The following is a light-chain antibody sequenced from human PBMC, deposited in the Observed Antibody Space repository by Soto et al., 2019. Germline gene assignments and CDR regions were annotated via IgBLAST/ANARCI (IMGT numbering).Light chain of an antibody. V-gene: IGLV2-8*01. CDR1: SSDVGGYSY. J-gene: IGLJ1*01. Sequence: SALTQPPSASGSPGQSVTISCTGTSSDVGGYSYVSWYQQQAGEAPKLIIYEVSKRPSGVPDRFSGSKSGYTASLTVSGLQAEDEDDYYCSSYEGSNNFVFGTGTKVTVL. CDR2: EVS. CDR3: SSYEGSNNFV.